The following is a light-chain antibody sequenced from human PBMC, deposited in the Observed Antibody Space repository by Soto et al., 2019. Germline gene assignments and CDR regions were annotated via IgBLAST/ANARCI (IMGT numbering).Light chain of an antibody. CDR1: NIGSKS. CDR2: DDS. J-gene: IGLJ1*01. Sequence: YELTQPPSVSVAPGQTARITCGGNNIGSKSVHWYQQKPGQAPVLVVYDDSGRPSGIPERFSGSNSGNTATLTISRVEAGDEADYYCQVWDSSSDNYVLGNGTKVT. V-gene: IGLV3-21*02. CDR3: QVWDSSSDNYV.